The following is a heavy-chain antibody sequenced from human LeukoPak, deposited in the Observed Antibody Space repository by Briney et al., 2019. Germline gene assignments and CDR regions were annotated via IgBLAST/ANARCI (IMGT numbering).Heavy chain of an antibody. CDR1: ASTFDDYA. J-gene: IGHJ4*02. Sequence: GGSLRLSCVASASTFDDYAMHWVRQAPGKGLEWVSGISWNSSSIDYADSVKGRFTISRDNAKKSLYLQMNSLRAEDTALYYCAKAPRHGYNLNYFDSWGQGTLVTVSS. CDR2: ISWNSSSI. D-gene: IGHD5-24*01. CDR3: AKAPRHGYNLNYFDS. V-gene: IGHV3-9*01.